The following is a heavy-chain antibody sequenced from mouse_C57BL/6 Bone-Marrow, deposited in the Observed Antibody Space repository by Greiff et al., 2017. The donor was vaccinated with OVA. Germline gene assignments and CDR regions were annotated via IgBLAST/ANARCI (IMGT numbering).Heavy chain of an antibody. CDR2: ICWDDDT. D-gene: IGHD1-1*01. CDR3: ARMAYYYCSAWFAY. CDR1: GFSLSTFGMG. V-gene: IGHV8-8*01. Sequence: QVTLKESGPGILQPSQTLSLTCSFSGFSLSTFGMGVGWIRPPSGKGLEWLAHICWDDDTYSNPALKSRLTISKDPSKNQVFLKSANVDTADTATYYGARMAYYYCSAWFAYWGQGTLVTVSA. J-gene: IGHJ3*01.